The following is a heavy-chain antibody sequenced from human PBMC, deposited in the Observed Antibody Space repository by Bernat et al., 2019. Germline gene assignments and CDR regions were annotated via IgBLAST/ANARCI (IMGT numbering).Heavy chain of an antibody. Sequence: QVQLQESGPELLKPSQTLSLTCTVSGGSISSSSSFWSWIRQDPEKGLEWIGYIYYSGTTYFNPSLRSRVTMSTDTSKNQFSLKLTSVTAADTAVYYCAREAGGGYGSLDSWGQGSLVTVSS. J-gene: IGHJ4*02. D-gene: IGHD3-22*01. CDR3: AREAGGGYGSLDS. V-gene: IGHV4-31*03. CDR1: GGSISSSSSF. CDR2: IYYSGTT.